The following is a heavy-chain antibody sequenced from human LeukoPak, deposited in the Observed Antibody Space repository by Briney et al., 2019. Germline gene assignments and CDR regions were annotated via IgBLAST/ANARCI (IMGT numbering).Heavy chain of an antibody. CDR1: GLTVSSNY. D-gene: IGHD3-16*02. Sequence: PGGSLRLSCAASGLTVSSNYMSWVRQAPGKGLEWVSIIYIDGTTHYADAVKGRFTISRDSSKNTLYLQMNSLRADDMAIYYCARGTYRPFDYWGQGTPVTVSS. CDR3: ARGTYRPFDY. V-gene: IGHV3-53*01. CDR2: IYIDGTT. J-gene: IGHJ4*02.